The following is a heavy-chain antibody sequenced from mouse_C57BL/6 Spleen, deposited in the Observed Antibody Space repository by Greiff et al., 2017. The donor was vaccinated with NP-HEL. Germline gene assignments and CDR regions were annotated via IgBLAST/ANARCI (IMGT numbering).Heavy chain of an antibody. CDR2: INPGSGGT. V-gene: IGHV1-54*01. CDR1: GYAFTNYL. D-gene: IGHD1-1*02. Sequence: QVQLQQSGAELVRPGTSVKVSCKASGYAFTNYLIEWVKQRPGQGLEWIGVINPGSGGTNYNEKFKGKATLTADKSSSTAYLQLSSLTSEDSAVYFCARKGLVVDYWGQGTTLTVSS. J-gene: IGHJ2*01. CDR3: ARKGLVVDY.